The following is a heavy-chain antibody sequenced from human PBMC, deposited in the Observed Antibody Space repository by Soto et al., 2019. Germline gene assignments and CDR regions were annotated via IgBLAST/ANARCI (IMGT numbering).Heavy chain of an antibody. CDR3: APRNDYYGVDV. Sequence: QITLKESGPTLVNPTQTLTLTCTFSGFSLTTNGVSVGWVRQPPGKALEWLALIYWDDDKRYSPSLKSRLTITNDTPKTQVVLTITNIDPVDTATYHCAPRNDYYGVDVWGQGTTVTVSS. CDR1: GFSLTTNGVS. J-gene: IGHJ6*02. V-gene: IGHV2-5*02. CDR2: IYWDDDK.